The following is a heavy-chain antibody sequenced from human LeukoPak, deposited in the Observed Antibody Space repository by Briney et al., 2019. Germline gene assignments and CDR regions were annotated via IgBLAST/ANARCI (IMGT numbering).Heavy chain of an antibody. J-gene: IGHJ6*02. CDR3: ARDGLLWFGELSYYYYGMDV. D-gene: IGHD3-10*01. V-gene: IGHV3-74*01. Sequence: PGGSLRLSCAASGFTVSGNYMSWVRQAPGKGLEWVSRINSDGSSTSYADSVKGRFTISRDNAKNTLYLQMNSLRAEDTAVYYCARDGLLWFGELSYYYYGMDVWGQGTTVTVSS. CDR2: INSDGSST. CDR1: GFTVSGNY.